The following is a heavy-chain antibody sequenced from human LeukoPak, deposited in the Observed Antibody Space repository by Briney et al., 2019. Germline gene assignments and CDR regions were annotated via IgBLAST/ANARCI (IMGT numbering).Heavy chain of an antibody. J-gene: IGHJ4*02. D-gene: IGHD5-18*01. CDR2: VSDSSDV. CDR1: GFTFSTYT. V-gene: IGHV3-48*02. Sequence: SGGSLRLSCAASGFTFSTYTMNWVRQAPGKGLEWVSTVSDSSDVHYSDSVKGRFTIYRDNARNSLYLQMNSLRDEDTAVYYCARDGLHTAHFDYWGQGTLVTVSS. CDR3: ARDGLHTAHFDY.